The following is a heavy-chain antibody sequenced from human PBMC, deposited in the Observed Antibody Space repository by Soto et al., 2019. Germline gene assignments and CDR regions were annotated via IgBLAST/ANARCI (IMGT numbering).Heavy chain of an antibody. V-gene: IGHV3-66*01. D-gene: IGHD2-15*01. CDR1: GFTVSSNY. Sequence: PGGSLRLSCAASGFTVSSNYMSWVRQAPGKGLEWVSDIYSGGSTYYADSVKGRFTISRDNSKNTLYLQMNSLRAEDTAVYYCARGGGDCSGGSCYFWRYYFDYWGQGTLVTVSS. J-gene: IGHJ4*02. CDR2: IYSGGST. CDR3: ARGGGDCSGGSCYFWRYYFDY.